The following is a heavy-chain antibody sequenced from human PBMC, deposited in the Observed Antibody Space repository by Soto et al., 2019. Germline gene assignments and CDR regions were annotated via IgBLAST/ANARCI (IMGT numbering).Heavy chain of an antibody. CDR2: IYHSGST. J-gene: IGHJ6*02. D-gene: IGHD3-10*01. V-gene: IGHV4-38-2*01. Sequence: PSETLSLTCAVSGYSISSGYYWGWIRQPPGKGLEWIGSIYHSGSTYYNPSLKSRVTISVDTSKNQFSLKLSSVTAADTAVYYCATSRKYYYGSGSHDYYYYGMDVWGQGTTVTVSS. CDR1: GYSISSGYY. CDR3: ATSRKYYYGSGSHDYYYYGMDV.